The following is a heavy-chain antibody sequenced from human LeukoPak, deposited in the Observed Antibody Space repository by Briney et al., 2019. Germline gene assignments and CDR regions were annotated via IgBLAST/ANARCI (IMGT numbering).Heavy chain of an antibody. J-gene: IGHJ4*02. CDR2: ITGSGGST. CDR1: GFTVSSNY. Sequence: PGGSLRLSCAAAGFTVSSNYMTWVRQAPGKGLEWVSAITGSGGSTYYADSVKGRFTISRDNSKNTLYLQMNSLRADDTAVYYCAKFARNPSGHFDYWGQGTLVTVSS. CDR3: AKFARNPSGHFDY. V-gene: IGHV3-23*01. D-gene: IGHD2-15*01.